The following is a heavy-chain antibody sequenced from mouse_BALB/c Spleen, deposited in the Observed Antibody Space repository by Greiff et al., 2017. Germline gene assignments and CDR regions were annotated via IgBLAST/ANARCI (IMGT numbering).Heavy chain of an antibody. J-gene: IGHJ4*01. CDR2: ISSGSSTI. Sequence: EVQRVESGGGLVQPGGSRKLSCAASGFTFSSFGMHWVRQAPEKGLEWVAYISSGSSTIYYADTVKGRFTISRDNPKNTLFLQMTSLRSEDTAMYYCARGYYDYDVGAMDYWGQGTSVTVSS. CDR1: GFTFSSFG. V-gene: IGHV5-17*02. D-gene: IGHD2-4*01. CDR3: ARGYYDYDVGAMDY.